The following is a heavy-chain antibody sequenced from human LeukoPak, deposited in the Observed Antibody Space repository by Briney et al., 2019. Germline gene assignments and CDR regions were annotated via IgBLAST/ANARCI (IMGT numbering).Heavy chain of an antibody. D-gene: IGHD5-24*01. J-gene: IGHJ4*02. CDR1: GFTLSSYW. CDR3: TRDVWGDRDGFFEY. Sequence: PGGSLRLSCAASGFTLSSYWMHWVRQTPGKGLLWVSRINLDGRSTSYAESVKGRFTISRDNAKHTLYMQMNRLRAEDSAVYYCTRDVWGDRDGFFEYWGQGTLVTVSS. CDR2: INLDGRST. V-gene: IGHV3-74*01.